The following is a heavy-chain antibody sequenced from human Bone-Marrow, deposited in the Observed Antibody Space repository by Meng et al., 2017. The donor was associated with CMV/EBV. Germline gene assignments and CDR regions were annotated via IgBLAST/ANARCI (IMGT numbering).Heavy chain of an antibody. V-gene: IGHV1-69*12. J-gene: IGHJ4*02. CDR3: ARGGSRFGEFFVLFDY. CDR2: IIPIFGTA. D-gene: IGHD3-10*01. CDR1: GGTFSGYA. Sequence: QVQRGQSGAEVKRPGSAVKASCKASGGTFSGYAIILVRQAPGQGLEWMGGIIPIFGTANYAQKFQGRVTITADESTSTAYMELSSLRSEDTAVYYCARGGSRFGEFFVLFDYWGQGTLVTVSS.